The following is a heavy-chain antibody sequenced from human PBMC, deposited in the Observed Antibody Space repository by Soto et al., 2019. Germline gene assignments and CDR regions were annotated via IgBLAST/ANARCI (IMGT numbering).Heavy chain of an antibody. Sequence: ASVKVSCKTSGYKLSIHFIQWVRQATGQGLEWMGMIHPSGDTGYAQKFRGRVTMTIDTSTTTAYMELRNLTSEDTAVYFSVRGYCTTSPGSADFQFLGQGTLLTVYS. J-gene: IGHJ1*01. CDR2: IHPSGDT. CDR3: VRGYCTTSPGSADFQF. V-gene: IGHV1-46*01. D-gene: IGHD2-15*01. CDR1: GYKLSIHF.